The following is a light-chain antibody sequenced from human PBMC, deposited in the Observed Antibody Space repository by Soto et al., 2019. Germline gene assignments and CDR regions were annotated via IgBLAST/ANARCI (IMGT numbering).Light chain of an antibody. CDR1: QSVSSN. CDR3: QQYNNWPPST. Sequence: IVMTQSPATLSVSPGERATLSCRASQSVSSNLAWYQQKPGQATRLLIYGASTRATGIPARFSGSGTGTDFTLTINSLQSEDVGVYYCQQYNNWPPSTFGQGTRLEIK. CDR2: GAS. V-gene: IGKV3-15*01. J-gene: IGKJ5*01.